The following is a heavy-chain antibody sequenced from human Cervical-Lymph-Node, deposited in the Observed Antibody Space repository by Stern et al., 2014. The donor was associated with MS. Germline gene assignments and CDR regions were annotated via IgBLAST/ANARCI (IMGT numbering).Heavy chain of an antibody. J-gene: IGHJ4*02. Sequence: QVQLGQSGAEVKKPGASVRVSCKPTGYPFSNYGISWVRQAPGQGLEWMGWISTYNGRTTYAQKLQGRLNMTRDTSTSTVYMDLRSLTSDDTAVYYCARRSGSYSFDYWGQGTLVTVSS. V-gene: IGHV1-18*01. D-gene: IGHD1-26*01. CDR3: ARRSGSYSFDY. CDR1: GYPFSNYG. CDR2: ISTYNGRT.